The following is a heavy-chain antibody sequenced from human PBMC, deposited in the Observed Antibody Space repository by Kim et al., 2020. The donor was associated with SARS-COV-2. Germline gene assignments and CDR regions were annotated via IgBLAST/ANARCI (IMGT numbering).Heavy chain of an antibody. J-gene: IGHJ6*02. CDR1: GYTFTSYD. D-gene: IGHD6-19*01. CDR2: MNPNSGNT. V-gene: IGHV1-8*01. Sequence: ASVKVSCKASGYTFTSYDINWVRQATGQGLEWMGWMNPNSGNTGYAQKFQGRVTMTRNTSISTAYMELSSLRSEDTAVYYCARVGTLQWPVRARYYGMDVWGQGTTVTVSS. CDR3: ARVGTLQWPVRARYYGMDV.